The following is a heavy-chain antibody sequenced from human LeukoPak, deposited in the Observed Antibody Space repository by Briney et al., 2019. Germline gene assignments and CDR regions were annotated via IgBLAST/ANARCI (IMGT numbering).Heavy chain of an antibody. CDR3: ARVCRDGYNGYYYYYYYMDV. J-gene: IGHJ6*03. Sequence: GGSLRLSCAASGFTFSSYGMHWVRQAPGKGLEWVAVISYDGSDKYYADSVKGRFTISRDNANNSLYLQMNSLRAEDTAVYYCARVCRDGYNGYYYYYYYMDVWGKGTTVTVSS. CDR2: ISYDGSDK. V-gene: IGHV3-30*04. CDR1: GFTFSSYG. D-gene: IGHD5-24*01.